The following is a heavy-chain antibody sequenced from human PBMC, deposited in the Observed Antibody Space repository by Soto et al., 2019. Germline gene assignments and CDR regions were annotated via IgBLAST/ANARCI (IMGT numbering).Heavy chain of an antibody. CDR2: IYYSGST. V-gene: IGHV4-59*01. CDR1: GGSISSYY. D-gene: IGHD5-18*01. J-gene: IGHJ6*02. Sequence: QVQLQESGPGLVKPSETLSLTCTVSGGSISSYYWSWIRQPPGKGLEWIGYIYYSGSTNYNPSLKSRVTISVDTSKNQFSLKLSSVTAADTAVYYCARETWIQLWGGEYYYYGMDVWGQGTTVTVSS. CDR3: ARETWIQLWGGEYYYYGMDV.